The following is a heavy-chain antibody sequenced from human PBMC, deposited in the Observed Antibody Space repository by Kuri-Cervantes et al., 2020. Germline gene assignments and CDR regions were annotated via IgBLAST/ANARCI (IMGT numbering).Heavy chain of an antibody. Sequence: SETLSLTCAVYGGSFSGYYWSWIRQPPGKGLEWIGEINHSGSTNYNPSLKSRVTISVDTSKNQFSLKLSSVTAADTAVYYCASWNDDRGFFDYWGQGTLVTVSS. D-gene: IGHD1-1*01. CDR2: INHSGST. CDR3: ASWNDDRGFFDY. V-gene: IGHV4-34*01. CDR1: GGSFSGYY. J-gene: IGHJ4*02.